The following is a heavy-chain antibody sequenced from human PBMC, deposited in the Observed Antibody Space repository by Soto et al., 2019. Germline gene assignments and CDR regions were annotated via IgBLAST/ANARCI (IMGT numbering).Heavy chain of an antibody. CDR2: IIPMFGTP. V-gene: IGHV1-69*01. CDR3: GVNDGTAVAYDCED. D-gene: IGHD2-21*02. Sequence: QVQLVQSGAEVKKPGSSVTVSCKASGGTFTSYVISWVRQAPGQGPEWMGGIIPMFGTPDYAQRFQGRVTITADESTNTAYMELNSLRSEDTALYYCGVNDGTAVAYDCEDWGQGTLVTVST. J-gene: IGHJ4*02. CDR1: GGTFTSYV.